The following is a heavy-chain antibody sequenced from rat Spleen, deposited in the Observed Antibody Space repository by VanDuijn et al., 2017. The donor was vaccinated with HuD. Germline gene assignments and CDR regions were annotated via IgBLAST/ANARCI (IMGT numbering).Heavy chain of an antibody. Sequence: EVQLVASGGGLVQPGRSLKLSCAASGFTFNNFWMTWIRQAPGKGLEWVASINDNGGSTFYPDSLKGRFTISRDNAKSALYLQMNSLRSEDTATYYCTRGDGSWDYWGQGVMVTVSS. J-gene: IGHJ2*01. CDR2: INDNGGST. V-gene: IGHV5-31*01. CDR1: GFTFNNFW. D-gene: IGHD5-1*01. CDR3: TRGDGSWDY.